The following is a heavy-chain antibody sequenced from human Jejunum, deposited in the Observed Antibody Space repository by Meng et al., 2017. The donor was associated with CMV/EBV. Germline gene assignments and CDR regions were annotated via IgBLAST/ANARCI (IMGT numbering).Heavy chain of an antibody. CDR3: ARSYDDFWSGYYRRPSY. V-gene: IGHV1-46*01. J-gene: IGHJ4*02. CDR1: TFINYY. D-gene: IGHD3-3*01. CDR2: INPYSGTA. Sequence: TFINYYIHWVRQAPGQGLEWMGIINPYSGTATYAQKFQTRVTMTRGKSTSTVYMDLSSLKSEDTAIYYCARSYDDFWSGYYRRPSYWGQGTLVTVSS.